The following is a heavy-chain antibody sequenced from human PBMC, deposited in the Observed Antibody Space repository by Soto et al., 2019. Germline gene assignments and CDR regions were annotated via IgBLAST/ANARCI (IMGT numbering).Heavy chain of an antibody. CDR1: GDSISNTHYY. J-gene: IGHJ4*02. CDR3: TRGLSGDKVDY. D-gene: IGHD7-27*01. V-gene: IGHV4-30-4*01. Sequence: QVQLQASGPGLVKPSQTLSLTCTVSGDSISNTHYYWSWIRQPPDKGLEWIGHIYDGGRTYNNPSLECRLTLSVDTSKNLFSQRLSYVSAADTVVYYGTRGLSGDKVDYCGKGTLVTGSS. CDR2: IYDGGRT.